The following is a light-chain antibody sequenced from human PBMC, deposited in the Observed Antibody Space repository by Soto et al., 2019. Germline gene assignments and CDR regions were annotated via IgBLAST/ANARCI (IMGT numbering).Light chain of an antibody. CDR3: QQLNSYPLT. V-gene: IGKV1-9*01. J-gene: IGKJ4*01. Sequence: DIQLTQSPSFLSASVGDRVTITCRASQGISSYLAWYQQKPGKAPKLLIDVASTLQSGVPSRFSGSASGTEFTLTISSLQPEDFATCYCQQLNSYPLTFGGGTKVDIK. CDR1: QGISSY. CDR2: VAS.